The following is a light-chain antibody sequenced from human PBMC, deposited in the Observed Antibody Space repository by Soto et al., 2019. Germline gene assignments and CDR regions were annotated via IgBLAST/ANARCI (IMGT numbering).Light chain of an antibody. CDR2: GAS. V-gene: IGKV3-15*01. J-gene: IGKJ1*01. CDR3: QQYNKWRT. CDR1: QSVSYN. Sequence: EIVLTQSPGTLSLSPGERATLSCRASQSVSYNLAWYQQKPGQAPRLLIYGASTRATGIPARISGSGSGTEFTLTITSLQSEDFAVYYCQQYNKWRTFGQGTKVDIK.